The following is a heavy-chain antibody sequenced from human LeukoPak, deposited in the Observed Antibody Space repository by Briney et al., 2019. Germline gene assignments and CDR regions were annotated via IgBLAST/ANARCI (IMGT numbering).Heavy chain of an antibody. V-gene: IGHV4-59*08. CDR2: IYYSGST. CDR1: GGSISSYY. J-gene: IGHJ1*01. CDR3: ARQSDDLGYFQH. Sequence: SETLSLTCTVSGGSISSYYWSWIRQPPGKGLEWIGYIYYSGSTNHNPSLQSRVTISVDTSRNQFSLRLSSVTAADTAVYYCARQSDDLGYFQHWGQGTLVTVSS. D-gene: IGHD3-16*01.